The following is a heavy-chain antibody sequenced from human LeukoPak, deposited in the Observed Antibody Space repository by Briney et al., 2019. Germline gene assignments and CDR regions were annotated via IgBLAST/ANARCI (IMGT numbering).Heavy chain of an antibody. Sequence: PSETLSLTCTVSGYSISSCYYWGWIRPPPRKGLEGIGSIYHSGSTNYNPSLKSRVTISVDTSKNQFSLKLSSVTAADTAVYYCARGGPVLIWFGELSVWGQGTLVTVSS. CDR1: GYSISSCYY. J-gene: IGHJ4*02. CDR3: ARGGPVLIWFGELSV. V-gene: IGHV4-38-2*02. CDR2: IYHSGST. D-gene: IGHD3-10*01.